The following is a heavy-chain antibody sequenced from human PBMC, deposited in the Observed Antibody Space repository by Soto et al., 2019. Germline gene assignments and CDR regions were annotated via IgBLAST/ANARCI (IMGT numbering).Heavy chain of an antibody. CDR3: AMDYGDYVGYFDY. CDR1: GYTXTGYY. D-gene: IGHD4-17*01. Sequence: SXKVSHKATGYTXTGYYMNLVRQAPGQCLEWIGWINPNSCGTNYAQKFQGRVTITRDTSIRTAYIGLSGLRSDDTDVYYCAMDYGDYVGYFDYWGQGTLVPVS. V-gene: IGHV1-2*02. J-gene: IGHJ4*02. CDR2: INPNSCGT.